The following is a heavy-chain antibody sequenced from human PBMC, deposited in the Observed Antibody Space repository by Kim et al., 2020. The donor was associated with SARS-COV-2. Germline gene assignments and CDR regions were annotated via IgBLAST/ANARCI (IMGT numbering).Heavy chain of an antibody. D-gene: IGHD3-16*02. J-gene: IGHJ6*02. V-gene: IGHV3-53*01. Sequence: YADSVGGRFTVSRDENRNTISLQMNSLRAEDTAIYYCTRDPISFYGMDVWGQGTTVTVSS. CDR3: TRDPISFYGMDV.